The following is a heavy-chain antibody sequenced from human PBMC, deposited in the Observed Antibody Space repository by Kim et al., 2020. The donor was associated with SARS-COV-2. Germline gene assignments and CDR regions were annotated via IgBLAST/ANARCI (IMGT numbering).Heavy chain of an antibody. CDR1: GFTFNSYW. D-gene: IGHD4-17*01. CDR3: ARGYSDLGY. CDR2: IRQDGRGK. Sequence: GGSLRLSCAVSGFTFNSYWMSWVRQAPGKGLEWVANIRQDGRGKYYVDSVKGRFTISRDNAKSSLYLQMNSLRAEDTAVYYCARGYSDLGYWGQGTLVTVSS. J-gene: IGHJ4*02. V-gene: IGHV3-7*03.